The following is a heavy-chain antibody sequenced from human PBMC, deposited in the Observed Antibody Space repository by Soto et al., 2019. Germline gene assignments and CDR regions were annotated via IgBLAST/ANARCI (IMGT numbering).Heavy chain of an antibody. J-gene: IGHJ4*02. CDR3: AKDKSAIAAAGPFDY. CDR1: GFTFDDYA. Sequence: EVQLVESGGGLVQPGRSLRLSCAASGFTFDDYAMHWVRQAPGKGLEWVSGISWNSGSIGYADPVKGRFTISRDNAKNSLYLQMNSLRAEDTALYYCAKDKSAIAAAGPFDYWGQGTLVTVSS. V-gene: IGHV3-9*01. D-gene: IGHD6-13*01. CDR2: ISWNSGSI.